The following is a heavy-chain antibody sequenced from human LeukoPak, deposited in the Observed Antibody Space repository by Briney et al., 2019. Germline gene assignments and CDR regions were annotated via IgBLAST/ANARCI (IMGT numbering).Heavy chain of an antibody. CDR1: GFTFSSYA. CDR3: ARWKYGGSWYYFDY. CDR2: ISSGGGST. J-gene: IGHJ4*02. D-gene: IGHD6-13*01. V-gene: IGHV3-23*01. Sequence: AGGSLRLSCAASGFTFSSYAMSWVRQAPGKGLEWISGISSGGGSTYYADSVKGRFTISRDNSKNTLYLQMGGLRAEDTAVYYCARWKYGGSWYYFDYWGQGTLVTVSS.